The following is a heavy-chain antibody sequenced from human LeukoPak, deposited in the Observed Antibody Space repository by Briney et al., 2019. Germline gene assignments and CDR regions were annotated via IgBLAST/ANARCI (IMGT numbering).Heavy chain of an antibody. J-gene: IGHJ4*02. Sequence: GGSLRLSCAASGFTFSSYAMHWVRQAPGKGLEWGAVISYDGSNKYYADSVKGRFTISRDNSKNTLYLQMNSLRAEDTAVYYCARAVGSGSYRGSGYWGQGTLVTVSS. CDR1: GFTFSSYA. CDR2: ISYDGSNK. CDR3: ARAVGSGSYRGSGY. V-gene: IGHV3-30-3*01. D-gene: IGHD1-26*01.